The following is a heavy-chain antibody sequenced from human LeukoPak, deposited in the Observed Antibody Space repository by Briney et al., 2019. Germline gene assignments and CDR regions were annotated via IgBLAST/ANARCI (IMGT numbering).Heavy chain of an antibody. CDR1: GYTFTSYY. CDR3: VRDGEGVAISVNYWFDP. Sequence: ASVKVSCKASGYTFTSYYMHWVRQAPGQGLEWMGIINPSGGSTSYPQKFQGRVTMTRDTSISTAYMELRGLRSEDTAVYYCVRDGEGVAISVNYWFDPWGQGTLVTVSS. CDR2: INPSGGST. J-gene: IGHJ5*02. D-gene: IGHD3-10*01. V-gene: IGHV1-46*01.